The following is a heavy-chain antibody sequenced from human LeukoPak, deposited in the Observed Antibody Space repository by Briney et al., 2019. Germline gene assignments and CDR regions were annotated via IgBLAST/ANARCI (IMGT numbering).Heavy chain of an antibody. CDR1: GFTVSSNY. J-gene: IGHJ3*02. Sequence: SGGSLRLSCAASGFTVSSNYMSWVRQAPGKGLEWVSSFYRGISTYYADSVKGRFTTSRDHSKNTVYLQMDSLRPEDTAVYYCARYYDSSGYTQGAFDIRGQGTMVTVS. CDR3: ARYYDSSGYTQGAFDI. V-gene: IGHV3-66*02. D-gene: IGHD3-22*01. CDR2: FYRGIST.